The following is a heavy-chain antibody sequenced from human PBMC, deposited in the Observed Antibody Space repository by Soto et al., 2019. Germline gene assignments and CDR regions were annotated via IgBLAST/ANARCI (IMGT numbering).Heavy chain of an antibody. J-gene: IGHJ6*02. CDR2: INPSGTTT. CDR1: GYTFTSYY. Sequence: QVQLVQSGAEVKKPGASVKVSCKASGYTFTSYYMHWVRQAPGQGLEWMGIINPSGTTTDYVKKFKDRVTMTRDTSTSTYYVELSSLRSEDTAVYDSARPQIACHYYYGRDVWGQGTTVTVSS. CDR3: ARPQIACHYYYGRDV. V-gene: IGHV1-46*01.